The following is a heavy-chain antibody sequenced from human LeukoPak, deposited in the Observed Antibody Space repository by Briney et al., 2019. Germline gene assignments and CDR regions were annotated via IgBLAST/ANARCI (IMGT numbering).Heavy chain of an antibody. D-gene: IGHD3-22*01. CDR2: INPNSGGT. V-gene: IGHV1-2*02. CDR1: GYTFTGYY. CDR3: ARGSSKYYYDSSGYPFDY. Sequence: GASVKVSCKASGYTFTGYYMHWVRQAPGQGLEWMGWINPNSGGTNHAQKFQGRVTMTRDTSISTAYMELSRLRSDDTAVYYCARGSSKYYYDSSGYPFDYWGQGTLVTVSS. J-gene: IGHJ4*02.